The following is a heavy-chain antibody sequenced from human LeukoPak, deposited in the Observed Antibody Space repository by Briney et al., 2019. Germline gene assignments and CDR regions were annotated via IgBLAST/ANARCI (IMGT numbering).Heavy chain of an antibody. CDR1: GFIFSDYY. D-gene: IGHD2-2*01. CDR2: ITSGGSMT. V-gene: IGHV3-11*04. CDR3: ARYYCTSNSCHPMYYFDS. Sequence: PGGSLRLSCEASGFIFSDYYMSWIRQAPGKGLEWVSHITSGGSMTYYRESVKGRFTISRDNAEKSLYPQMNGLRVEDTAVYYCARYYCTSNSCHPMYYFDSWGQGTLVTVSS. J-gene: IGHJ4*02.